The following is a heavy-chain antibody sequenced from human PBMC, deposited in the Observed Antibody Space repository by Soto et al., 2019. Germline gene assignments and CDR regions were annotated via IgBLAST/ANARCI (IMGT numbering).Heavy chain of an antibody. Sequence: PGGSLRLSCAASGFTFSTYAMSWVRQAPGKGLEWVSGISPSGGRTNYADSVEGRFTISRDNSKNTLFLQMNSLRAEDTALYHCAKENVVAAYGYYFDYWGQGTLVTVS. J-gene: IGHJ4*02. CDR1: GFTFSTYA. V-gene: IGHV3-23*01. CDR2: ISPSGGRT. D-gene: IGHD2-2*01. CDR3: AKENVVAAYGYYFDY.